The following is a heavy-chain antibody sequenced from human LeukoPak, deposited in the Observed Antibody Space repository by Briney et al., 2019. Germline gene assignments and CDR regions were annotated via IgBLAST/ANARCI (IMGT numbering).Heavy chain of an antibody. CDR3: AKGGENDILTGSEDRYYYYYMDV. V-gene: IGHV3-23*01. J-gene: IGHJ6*03. CDR2: ISGTGGST. D-gene: IGHD3-9*01. Sequence: GGSLRLSCAASGFTFSSYAMSWVRQAPGKGLEWVSAISGTGGSTYCADSVKGRFTISRDNSKNTLYLQMNSLRAEDTAVYYCAKGGENDILTGSEDRYYYYYMDVWGKGTTVTISS. CDR1: GFTFSSYA.